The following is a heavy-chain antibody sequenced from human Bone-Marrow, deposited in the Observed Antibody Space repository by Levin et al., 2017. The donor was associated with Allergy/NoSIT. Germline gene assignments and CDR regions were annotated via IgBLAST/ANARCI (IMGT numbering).Heavy chain of an antibody. J-gene: IGHJ4*02. D-gene: IGHD3-10*01. Sequence: PSQTLSLTCTASGGSISDGGYYWNWFRQHPGKGLEWIGYIYYSGNTYYNPSLKSRVTISVDTSKNQFYLKVASVTAADTAIYYCARDRNDSGGYYKPIDYWGLGTLVTVSS. V-gene: IGHV4-31*03. CDR2: IYYSGNT. CDR3: ARDRNDSGGYYKPIDY. CDR1: GGSISDGGYY.